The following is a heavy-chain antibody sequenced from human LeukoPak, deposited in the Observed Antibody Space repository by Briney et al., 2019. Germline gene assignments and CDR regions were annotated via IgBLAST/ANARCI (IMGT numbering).Heavy chain of an antibody. V-gene: IGHV3-23*01. Sequence: GGSLRLSCAASGFTFSNYAMSWVLQAPGKGLEWVSGISGSGGSTYYADSVKGRFTISRDNSKNTLYLQMNSLRAEDTAVYYCAKGGGTNYFLVDSWGQGTLVTASS. J-gene: IGHJ4*02. CDR1: GFTFSNYA. D-gene: IGHD2-8*01. CDR3: AKGGGTNYFLVDS. CDR2: ISGSGGST.